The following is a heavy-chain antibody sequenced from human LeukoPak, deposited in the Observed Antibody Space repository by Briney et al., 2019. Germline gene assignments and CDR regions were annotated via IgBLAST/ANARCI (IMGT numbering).Heavy chain of an antibody. Sequence: VASVKVSCKASGYTFTNYHIAWVRQAPGQGLGWMGWVSTNDGNTVYAQRLQGRVTMTTDTSTSVAYMELRSLTSDDTAVYYCTRAPPGMTMMTDYWGQGTLVTVSS. CDR3: TRAPPGMTMMTDY. J-gene: IGHJ4*02. CDR1: GYTFTNYH. V-gene: IGHV1-18*01. D-gene: IGHD3-22*01. CDR2: VSTNDGNT.